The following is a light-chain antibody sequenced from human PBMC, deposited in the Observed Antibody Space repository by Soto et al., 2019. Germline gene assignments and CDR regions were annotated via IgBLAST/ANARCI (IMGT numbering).Light chain of an antibody. CDR2: AAS. Sequence: DIQMTQSPSSLSASVGDRVTITCRASQGIRKDLGWYQQKPGKAPKRLIYAASSLQSGVPSRFSGSGSGTEFALTISSLQPEDFATYYCLQHNSYPLTFGGGTKVEIK. J-gene: IGKJ4*01. CDR1: QGIRKD. CDR3: LQHNSYPLT. V-gene: IGKV1-17*01.